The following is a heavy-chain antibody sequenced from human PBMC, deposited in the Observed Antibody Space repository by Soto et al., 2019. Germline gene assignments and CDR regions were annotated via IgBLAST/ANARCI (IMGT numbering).Heavy chain of an antibody. J-gene: IGHJ4*02. Sequence: SETLSLTCTVSGNPISVDDHYWNWIRQSPGRGLEWIGYISYSGGTYYNPSLKSRVTISIDTSRNQFSLELRSVTAADTAVYYCARDNGYYDSGYWSSHGPFEYWGQRSLVTVSS. CDR3: ARDNGYYDSGYWSSHGPFEY. CDR2: ISYSGGT. CDR1: GNPISVDDHY. D-gene: IGHD3-22*01. V-gene: IGHV4-30-4*01.